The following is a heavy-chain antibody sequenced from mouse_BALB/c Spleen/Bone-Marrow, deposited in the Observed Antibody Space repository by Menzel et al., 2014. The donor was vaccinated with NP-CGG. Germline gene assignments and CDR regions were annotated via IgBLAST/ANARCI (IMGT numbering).Heavy chain of an antibody. V-gene: IGHV5-6*01. CDR1: GFTFSSYG. J-gene: IGHJ2*01. Sequence: EVQGVESGGDLVKPGGSLKLSCAASGFTFSSYGMSWVRQTPDKRLEWVATISSGGSYTYYPDSVKGRFTISRDNAKNTLYLQMSSLKSEDTAMYYCARQTYYDYDGYFDYWGQGTTLTVPS. CDR3: ARQTYYDYDGYFDY. CDR2: ISSGGSYT. D-gene: IGHD2-4*01.